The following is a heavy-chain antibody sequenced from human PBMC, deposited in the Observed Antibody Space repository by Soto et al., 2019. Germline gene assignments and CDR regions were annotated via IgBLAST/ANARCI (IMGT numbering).Heavy chain of an antibody. CDR1: GFTVSSNY. CDR2: IYSGGST. Sequence: EVQLVASGGGLVQPGGSLRLSFAASGFTVSSNYMSWVRQDPGQGLEWVSVIYSGGSTYYADSVKGRFTISRDNSKNTLYLQTNSLIAEDTAVYYCARDLRTTDGMDVWGQGTTVTVSS. J-gene: IGHJ6*02. D-gene: IGHD1-7*01. V-gene: IGHV3-66*01. CDR3: ARDLRTTDGMDV.